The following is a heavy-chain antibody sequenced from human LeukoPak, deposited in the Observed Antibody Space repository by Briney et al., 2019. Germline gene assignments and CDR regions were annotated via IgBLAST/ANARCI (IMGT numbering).Heavy chain of an antibody. CDR3: ARAVDCTNGVCYTRDTGYMDV. D-gene: IGHD2-8*01. J-gene: IGHJ6*03. Sequence: AGGSLRLSCAASGFTFSSYSMNWVRQAPGKGLEWVSYISSSSSTIYYADSVKGRFTISRDNAKNSLYLQMNSLRAEDTAVYYCARAVDCTNGVCYTRDTGYMDVWGKGTTVTVSS. CDR2: ISSSSSTI. CDR1: GFTFSSYS. V-gene: IGHV3-48*01.